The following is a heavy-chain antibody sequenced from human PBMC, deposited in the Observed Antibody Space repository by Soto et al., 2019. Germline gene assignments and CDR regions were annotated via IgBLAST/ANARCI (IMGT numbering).Heavy chain of an antibody. V-gene: IGHV4-34*01. J-gene: IGHJ4*02. CDR1: GGSFSGYY. Sequence: SETLSLTCAVYGGSFSGYYWSWIRQPPGKGLEWIGEINHSGSTNYNPSLKSRVTISVDTPKNQFSLKLSSVTAADTAVYYCARGSTIFGVVITPNFDYWGQGTLVTVSS. D-gene: IGHD3-3*01. CDR3: ARGSTIFGVVITPNFDY. CDR2: INHSGST.